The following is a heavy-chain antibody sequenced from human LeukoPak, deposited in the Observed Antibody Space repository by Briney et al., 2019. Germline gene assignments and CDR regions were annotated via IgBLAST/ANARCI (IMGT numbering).Heavy chain of an antibody. CDR3: ARIPYGSGIPFDY. Sequence: ASVKVSCKASGYTFTGYYMHWVRQAPGQGLEWMGWINPNSGGTNYAQKFQGRVTMTRDTSISTAYMELSRLGSDDTAVYYCARIPYGSGIPFDYWGQGTLVTVSS. CDR2: INPNSGGT. D-gene: IGHD3-10*01. V-gene: IGHV1-2*02. J-gene: IGHJ4*02. CDR1: GYTFTGYY.